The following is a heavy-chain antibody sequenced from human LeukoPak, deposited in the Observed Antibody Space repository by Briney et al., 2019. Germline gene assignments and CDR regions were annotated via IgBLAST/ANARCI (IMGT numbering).Heavy chain of an antibody. D-gene: IGHD3-22*01. CDR1: GYTFTSYD. V-gene: IGHV1-8*01. Sequence: ASVKVSFKASGYTFTSYDINWVRQATGQGLEWMGWMNPNSGNTGYAQKFQGRVTMTRNTSISTAYMELSSLRSEDTAVYYCARGPYYYDSSGKGLEFDYWGQGTLVTVSS. J-gene: IGHJ4*02. CDR3: ARGPYYYDSSGKGLEFDY. CDR2: MNPNSGNT.